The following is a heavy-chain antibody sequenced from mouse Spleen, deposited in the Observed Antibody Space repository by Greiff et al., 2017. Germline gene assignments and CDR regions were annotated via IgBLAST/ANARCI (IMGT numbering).Heavy chain of an antibody. CDR2: IYPGSGST. J-gene: IGHJ2*01. V-gene: IGHV1-55*01. CDR3: AIDLYFDY. Sequence: LVESGAELMKPGASVKISCKASGYTFTSYWITWVKQRPGQGLEWIGDIYPGSGSTNYNEKFKSKATLTVDTSSSTAYMQLSSLTSEDSAVYYCAIDLYFDYWGQGTTLTVSS. CDR1: GYTFTSYW.